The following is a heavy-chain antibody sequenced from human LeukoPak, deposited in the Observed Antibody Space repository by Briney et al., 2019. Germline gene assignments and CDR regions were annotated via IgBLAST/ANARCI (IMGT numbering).Heavy chain of an antibody. D-gene: IGHD3-22*01. CDR1: GFTFSDHY. J-gene: IGHJ4*02. Sequence: PGGSLRLSCAASGFTFSDHYMDWVRQAPGKGLEWVGRTRNKANSYTTEYAASVKGRFTISRDDSKNSLYLQMNSLKTEDTAVYYCARVGYYDSSEFDYWGQGTLVTVSS. V-gene: IGHV3-72*01. CDR3: ARVGYYDSSEFDY. CDR2: TRNKANSYTT.